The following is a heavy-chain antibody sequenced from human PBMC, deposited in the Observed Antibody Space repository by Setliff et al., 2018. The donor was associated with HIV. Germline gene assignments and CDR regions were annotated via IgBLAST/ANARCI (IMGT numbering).Heavy chain of an antibody. J-gene: IGHJ4*02. CDR3: ARAAIPMAGLDY. Sequence: RASVKVSCKASGYSFINYGINWVRQAPGQGLEWMGGIIPILGIANYAQKFQGRVTITADESTSTAYMELTSMRFDDTAVYYCARAAIPMAGLDYWGQGTLVTVSS. V-gene: IGHV1-69*10. CDR2: IIPILGIA. D-gene: IGHD6-19*01. CDR1: GYSFINYG.